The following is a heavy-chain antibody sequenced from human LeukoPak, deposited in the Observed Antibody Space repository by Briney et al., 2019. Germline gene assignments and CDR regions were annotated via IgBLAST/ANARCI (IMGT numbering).Heavy chain of an antibody. V-gene: IGHV3-30*02. CDR3: EGYSGSYYEAPY. Sequence: PGGSLRLSCAASGFTFSSYTMNWVRQAPGKGLEWVALIRYDGSNKYYADSVKGRFTISRDDSKNTLYLQMSSLRPEDTAVYYCEGYSGSYYEAPYWGQGTLVTVSS. D-gene: IGHD1-26*01. J-gene: IGHJ4*02. CDR2: IRYDGSNK. CDR1: GFTFSSYT.